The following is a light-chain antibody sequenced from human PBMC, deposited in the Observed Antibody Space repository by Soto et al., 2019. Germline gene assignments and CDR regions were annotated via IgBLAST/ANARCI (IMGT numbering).Light chain of an antibody. Sequence: QSALTQPASVSGSPGQSITISCTGTSSDVGGNKYVSWYQHYPGKAPKLMICDVSNRPSGVSNRFSGSKSGNTASLTISGLQAEDEAYYYCGECTVTADVFGTGTKLTVL. CDR2: DVS. V-gene: IGLV2-14*03. CDR1: SSDVGGNKY. J-gene: IGLJ1*01. CDR3: GECTVTADV.